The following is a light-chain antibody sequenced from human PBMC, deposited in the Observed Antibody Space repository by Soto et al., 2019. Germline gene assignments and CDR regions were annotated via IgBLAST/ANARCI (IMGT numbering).Light chain of an antibody. J-gene: IGKJ1*01. CDR2: DAS. CDR3: QQRSNWPPWT. Sequence: EIVLTQSPATLSLSPGERATLSCRASQSVSSYLAWYQQKPGQAPRLLIYDASNRATGIPARFSGSGSGTDFTLTISSLDPEEFAVYYCQQRSNWPPWTFGQGTKVEIK. V-gene: IGKV3-11*01. CDR1: QSVSSY.